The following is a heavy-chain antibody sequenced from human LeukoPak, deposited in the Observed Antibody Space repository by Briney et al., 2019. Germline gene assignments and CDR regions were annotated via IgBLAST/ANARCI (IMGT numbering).Heavy chain of an antibody. CDR3: ARVYTIFGVVIPNFDY. J-gene: IGHJ4*02. Sequence: GASVKVSCKASGYTFTGYYMHWVRQAPGQGLEWMGWINPSSGGTNYAQKFQSRVTMTRDTSISTAYMELSRLRSDDTAVYYCARVYTIFGVVIPNFDYWGQGTLVTVSS. V-gene: IGHV1-2*02. D-gene: IGHD3-3*01. CDR2: INPSSGGT. CDR1: GYTFTGYY.